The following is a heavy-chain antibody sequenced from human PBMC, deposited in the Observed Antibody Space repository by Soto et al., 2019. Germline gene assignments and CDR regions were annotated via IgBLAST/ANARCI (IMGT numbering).Heavy chain of an antibody. Sequence: EVQLLESGGGFVQPGGSLRLSCAASGLTFSIYAMSWVRQAPGKGPEWVSSISRSGGSTYYADSVKGRFTISRDNSKNTLFLQMNSLRAEDTAVYYCAKDRPNTYGSGAYYQAGGDYWGQGTLVTVSS. D-gene: IGHD3-10*01. V-gene: IGHV3-23*01. CDR3: AKDRPNTYGSGAYYQAGGDY. CDR1: GLTFSIYA. J-gene: IGHJ4*02. CDR2: ISRSGGST.